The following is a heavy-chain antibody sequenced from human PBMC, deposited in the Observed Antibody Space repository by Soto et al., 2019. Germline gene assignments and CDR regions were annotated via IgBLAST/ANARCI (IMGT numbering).Heavy chain of an antibody. V-gene: IGHV4-59*01. CDR1: GASIRNYY. Sequence: SETLSLTCTISGASIRNYYWSWVRQPPGKGLEWIGYIYYSGSTNYNPSLKSRVTMSVDTSKRQFSLKLSSVTAADTAVYYCAYGGSYDGYFDFWGQGAPVTVSS. J-gene: IGHJ4*02. D-gene: IGHD1-26*01. CDR2: IYYSGST. CDR3: AYGGSYDGYFDF.